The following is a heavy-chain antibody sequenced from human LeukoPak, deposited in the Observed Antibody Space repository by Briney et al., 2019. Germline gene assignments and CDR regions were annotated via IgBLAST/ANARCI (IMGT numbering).Heavy chain of an antibody. V-gene: IGHV5-51*01. CDR1: GYTFITYW. J-gene: IGHJ3*02. CDR3: ARPDDYGGKPAAFDI. D-gene: IGHD4-23*01. CDR2: IYPGDSDT. Sequence: KRGESLKISCKASGYTFITYWIGWVRQMPGKGLEWMGIIYPGDSDTRYSPSFQGQVTISADKSTSTAYLHWSSLKASDTAIYYCARPDDYGGKPAAFDIWGQGTLVTVSS.